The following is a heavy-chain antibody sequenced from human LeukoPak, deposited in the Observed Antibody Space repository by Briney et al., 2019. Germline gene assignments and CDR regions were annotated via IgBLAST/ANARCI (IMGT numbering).Heavy chain of an antibody. V-gene: IGHV4-4*02. D-gene: IGHD1-26*01. Sequence: SETLSLTCGVSGGSISSTNWWSWVRHPPGQGLEGIGEISLTGETNYNPSLNGRVTMSLDESRNQLSLDLTSVTAADTAIYYWSRESGAFCPFGYWGQGTLVIVPP. CDR2: ISLTGET. CDR1: GGSISSTNW. J-gene: IGHJ4*02. CDR3: SRESGAFCPFGY.